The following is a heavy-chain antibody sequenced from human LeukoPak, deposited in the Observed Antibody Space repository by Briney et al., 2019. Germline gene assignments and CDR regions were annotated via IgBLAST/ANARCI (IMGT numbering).Heavy chain of an antibody. D-gene: IGHD3-22*01. CDR1: GFTFSSYG. CDR3: AKDLYDSSGSDWYFDL. V-gene: IGHV3-30*18. CDR2: ISYDGSNK. Sequence: PGGSLRLSCAASGFTFSSYGMHWVRQAPGKGLEWVAVISYDGSNKYYADSVKGRFTISRDNSKNTLYLQMNSLRAEDTAVYYCAKDLYDSSGSDWYFDLWGRGTLVTVSS. J-gene: IGHJ2*01.